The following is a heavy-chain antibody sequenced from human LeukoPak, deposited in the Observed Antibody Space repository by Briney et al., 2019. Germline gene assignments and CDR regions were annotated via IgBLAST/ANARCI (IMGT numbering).Heavy chain of an antibody. CDR1: GFTFSSYA. CDR2: ISGSGGST. CDR3: ANPRRDFWSGPSDNWFDP. D-gene: IGHD3-3*01. J-gene: IGHJ5*02. V-gene: IGHV3-23*01. Sequence: PGGSLRLSCAASGFTFSSYAMSWVCQAPGKGLEWVSAISGSGGSTYYADSVKGRFTISRDNSKNTLYLQMNSLRAEDTAVYYCANPRRDFWSGPSDNWFDPWGQGTLVTVSS.